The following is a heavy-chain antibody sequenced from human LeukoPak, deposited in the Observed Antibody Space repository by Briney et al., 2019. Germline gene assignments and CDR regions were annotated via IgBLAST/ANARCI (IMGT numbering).Heavy chain of an antibody. CDR2: IYHSGST. CDR3: ARLGWLQTLFDY. Sequence: SETLSPTCTVSGYSVSSGYYWGWIRQPPGKGLEWIGSIYHSGSTYYNPSLKSRVTISVDTSKNQFSLKLSSVTAADTAVYYCARLGWLQTLFDYWGQGTLVTVSS. V-gene: IGHV4-38-2*02. D-gene: IGHD5-24*01. J-gene: IGHJ4*02. CDR1: GYSVSSGYY.